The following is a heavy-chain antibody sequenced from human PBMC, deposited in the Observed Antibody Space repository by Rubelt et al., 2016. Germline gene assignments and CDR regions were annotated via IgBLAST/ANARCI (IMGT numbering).Heavy chain of an antibody. CDR2: IIPIFGTA. J-gene: IGHJ5*02. D-gene: IGHD3-10*01. CDR3: ARCYGSGSYGNWFDP. V-gene: IGHV1-69*01. Sequence: QALVQGPEWMGGIIPIFGTANYAQKFQGRVTITADESTSTAYMELSSLRSEDTAVYYCARCYGSGSYGNWFDPWGQGTLVTVSS.